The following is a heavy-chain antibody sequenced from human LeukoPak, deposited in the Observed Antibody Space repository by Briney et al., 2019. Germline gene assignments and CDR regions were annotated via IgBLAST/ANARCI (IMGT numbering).Heavy chain of an antibody. J-gene: IGHJ4*02. CDR3: AREGERLRYFDWFHSTYYFDY. V-gene: IGHV3-33*01. D-gene: IGHD3-9*01. CDR1: GFTFSSYG. Sequence: GGSLRLSCAASGFTFSSYGMHWVRQAPGKGLEWVAVIWYDGSNKYYADSVKGRFTISRDNSKNTLYLQINSLRAEDTAVYYCAREGERLRYFDWFHSTYYFDYWGQGTLVTVSS. CDR2: IWYDGSNK.